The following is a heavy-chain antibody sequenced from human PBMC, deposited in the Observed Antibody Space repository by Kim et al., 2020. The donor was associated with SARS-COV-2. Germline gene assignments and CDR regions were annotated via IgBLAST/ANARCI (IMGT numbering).Heavy chain of an antibody. CDR2: INPNSGGT. Sequence: ASVKVSCKASGYTFTGYYMHWVRQAPGQGREWMGWINPNSGGTNYAQKFQGRVTMTRDTSISTAYMELSRLRSDDTAVYYCARDYYGSGSYYAGYYFDYWGQGTLVTVSS. D-gene: IGHD3-10*01. J-gene: IGHJ4*02. V-gene: IGHV1-2*02. CDR3: ARDYYGSGSYYAGYYFDY. CDR1: GYTFTGYY.